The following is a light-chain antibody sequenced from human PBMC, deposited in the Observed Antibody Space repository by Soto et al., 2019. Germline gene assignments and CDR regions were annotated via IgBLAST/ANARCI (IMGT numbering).Light chain of an antibody. J-gene: IGLJ2*01. CDR1: SSNIGKNY. CDR2: DNN. Sequence: QSVLTQPPSVSAAPGQKVTISCSGSSSNIGKNYVSWYQRLPGTAPKLLIYDNNERSSGIPDRFSGSKSGTSATLGIAGLQTGEEADYYCGTWDTSLRAVVFGGGTKLTVL. V-gene: IGLV1-51*01. CDR3: GTWDTSLRAVV.